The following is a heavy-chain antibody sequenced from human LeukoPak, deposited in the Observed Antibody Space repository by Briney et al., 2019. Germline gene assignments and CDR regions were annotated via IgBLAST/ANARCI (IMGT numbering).Heavy chain of an antibody. J-gene: IGHJ4*02. CDR3: ARAKPDWNPADY. V-gene: IGHV4-4*09. CDR1: GGSLNSHF. D-gene: IGHD1-1*01. Sequence: SETLSLTCTVSGGSLNSHFWSWIRQPPGKGLEWIGYIYNNGNTRYNPSVKSRATILGDTSRNQFSLKLKSVTAADTAIYDCARAKPDWNPADYWGQGILVTVSS. CDR2: IYNNGNT.